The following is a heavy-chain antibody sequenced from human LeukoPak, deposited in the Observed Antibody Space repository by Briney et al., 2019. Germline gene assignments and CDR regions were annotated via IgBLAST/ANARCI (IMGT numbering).Heavy chain of an antibody. D-gene: IGHD3-22*01. J-gene: IGHJ4*02. CDR1: GFTFSSYG. V-gene: IGHV3-33*01. Sequence: PGGSLRLSCAASGFTFSSYGMHWVRQAPGKGLEWVAVIWYDGSNKYYADSVKGRFTISRDNSKNTLYLQMNSLRAEDTAVYYCARDRRSSGYYEATLDYWGQGTLVTVSS. CDR3: ARDRRSSGYYEATLDY. CDR2: IWYDGSNK.